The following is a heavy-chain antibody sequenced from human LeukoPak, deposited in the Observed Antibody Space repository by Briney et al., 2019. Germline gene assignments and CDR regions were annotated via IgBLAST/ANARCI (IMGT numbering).Heavy chain of an antibody. J-gene: IGHJ4*02. CDR2: IYYTGST. CDR1: GGSISGYY. CDR3: ARAKSSGHYYIDY. V-gene: IGHV4-59*12. Sequence: SETLSLTCTVSGGSISGYYWNWLRQPPGKGLEWFGYIYYTGSTNYNPSLKGRITLSVDTSKNQFSLKLSSVTAADTAVYYCARAKSSGHYYIDYWGQGTLVTVSS. D-gene: IGHD3-22*01.